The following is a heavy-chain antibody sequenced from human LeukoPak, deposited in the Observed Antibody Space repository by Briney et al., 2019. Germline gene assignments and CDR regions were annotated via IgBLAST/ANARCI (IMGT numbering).Heavy chain of an antibody. J-gene: IGHJ2*01. Sequence: PGGSLRLSCAASGFPFNIYAMNWVRQAPGKGLEWVSAISGSGGKTYYADSVKGRFTISRDNSRNPLYLQMDGLRAEDTAVYYCASVRDARSDLWGRGTLVTVSS. CDR1: GFPFNIYA. V-gene: IGHV3-23*01. CDR3: ASVRDARSDL. D-gene: IGHD6-6*01. CDR2: ISGSGGKT.